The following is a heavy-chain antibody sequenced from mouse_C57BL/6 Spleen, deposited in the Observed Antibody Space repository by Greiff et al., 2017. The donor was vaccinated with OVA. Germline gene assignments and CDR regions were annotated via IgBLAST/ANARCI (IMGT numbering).Heavy chain of an antibody. CDR1: GYTFTSYW. J-gene: IGHJ1*03. CDR2: IDPSDSYT. CDR3: ARWGGGRGYFDV. V-gene: IGHV1-69*01. Sequence: QVQLQQPGAELVMPGASVKLSCKASGYTFTSYWMHWVKQRPGQGLEWIGEIDPSDSYTNYNQKFKGKSTLTVDKSSSTAYMQLSSLTSEDSAVYYCARWGGGRGYFDVWGTGTTVTVSS.